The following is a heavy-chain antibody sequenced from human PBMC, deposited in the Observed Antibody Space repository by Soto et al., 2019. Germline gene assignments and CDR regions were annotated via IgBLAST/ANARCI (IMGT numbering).Heavy chain of an antibody. V-gene: IGHV1-8*02. J-gene: IGHJ4*02. CDR2: MNPNSGNT. D-gene: IGHD3-10*01. CDR3: ARDSDYGSGSYYNSFDY. Sequence: ASVKVSCKASGYTFTSYGISWVRQAPGQGLEWMGWMNPNSGNTGYAQKFQGRVTMTRNTSISTAYMELSSLRSEDTAVYYCARDSDYGSGSYYNSFDYWGQGTLVTVSS. CDR1: GYTFTSYG.